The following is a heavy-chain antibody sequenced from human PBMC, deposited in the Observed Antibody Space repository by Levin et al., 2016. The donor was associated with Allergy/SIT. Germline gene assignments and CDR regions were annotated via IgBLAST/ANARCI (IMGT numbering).Heavy chain of an antibody. D-gene: IGHD3-16*02. CDR3: ATHFMITLGGVLAPEYYYGMDV. V-gene: IGHV1-2*02. CDR2: INPNSGGT. Sequence: ASVKVSCKASGYSFTGYYLHWVRQAPGQGLEWMGWINPNSGGTNYAQKFQGRVAMTRDTSIKTGYMELSRLTSDDTAVYYCATHFMITLGGVLAPEYYYGMDVWGQGTKVTVSS. J-gene: IGHJ6*02. CDR1: GYSFTGYY.